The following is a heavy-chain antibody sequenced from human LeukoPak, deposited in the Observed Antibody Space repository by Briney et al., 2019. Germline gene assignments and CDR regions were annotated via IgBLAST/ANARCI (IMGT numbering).Heavy chain of an antibody. CDR3: AKGSGVWGSYRGIDY. CDR2: IWYDGSNK. D-gene: IGHD3-16*02. CDR1: GFTFSSYG. Sequence: GRSLRLSCAASGFTFSSYGMHRVRQAPGKGLEWVAVIWYDGSNKYYADSVKGRFTISRDNSKNTLYLQMNSLRAEDTAVYYCAKGSGVWGSYRGIDYWGQGTLVTVSS. V-gene: IGHV3-33*06. J-gene: IGHJ4*02.